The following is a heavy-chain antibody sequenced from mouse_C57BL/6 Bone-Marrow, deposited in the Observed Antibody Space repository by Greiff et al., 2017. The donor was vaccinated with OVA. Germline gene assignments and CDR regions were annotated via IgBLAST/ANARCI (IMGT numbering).Heavy chain of an antibody. CDR3: AGPRAY. V-gene: IGHV1-76*01. J-gene: IGHJ3*01. CDR1: GYTFTDYY. CDR2: IYPGSGNT. Sequence: VKLMESGAELVRPGASVKLSCKASGYTFTDYYINWVKQRPGQGLEWIARIYPGSGNTYYNEKFKGKATLTAEKSSSTAYMQLSSLTSEDSAVYFCAGPRAYWGQGTLVTVSA.